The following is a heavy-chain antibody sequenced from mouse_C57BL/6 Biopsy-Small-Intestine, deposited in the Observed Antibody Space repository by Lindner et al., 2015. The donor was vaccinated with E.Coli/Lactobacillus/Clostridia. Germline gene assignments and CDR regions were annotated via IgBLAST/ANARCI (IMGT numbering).Heavy chain of an antibody. V-gene: IGHV1-15*01. CDR2: IDPETGGT. CDR3: TRYYEYDWYAY. D-gene: IGHD2-4*01. Sequence: VQLQESGAELVRPGASVTLSCKASGYTFTDYEMHWVKQTPVPGLEWIGAIDPETGGTAYNQKFKGKAILTADKSSSTAYMELRSLTSEDSAVYYCTRYYEYDWYAYWGQGTLVTVSA. J-gene: IGHJ3*01. CDR1: GYTFTDYE.